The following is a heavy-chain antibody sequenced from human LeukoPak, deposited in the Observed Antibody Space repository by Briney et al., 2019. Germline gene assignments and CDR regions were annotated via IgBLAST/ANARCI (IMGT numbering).Heavy chain of an antibody. V-gene: IGHV1-69*04. J-gene: IGHJ4*02. CDR3: ARDSRPYYTGSGSYYKIGRFDY. CDR2: IIPILDIK. D-gene: IGHD3-10*01. CDR1: GDSFSSYA. Sequence: SVKVSCKASGDSFSSYALSWVRQAPGQGLEWMRRIIPILDIKTYAERFQDRVTITADEDTSTVYMELSSLRSEDTALYYCARDSRPYYTGSGSYYKIGRFDYWGQGTGVTVSS.